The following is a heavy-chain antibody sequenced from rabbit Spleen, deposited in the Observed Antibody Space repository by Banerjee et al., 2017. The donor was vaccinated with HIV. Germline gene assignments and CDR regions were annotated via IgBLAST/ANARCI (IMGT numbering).Heavy chain of an antibody. CDR2: VGSDGGT. CDR1: GFSFSSSYN. CDR3: AREETLSSGVLLGYFNL. Sequence: QSLEESGGGLVKPGGTLTLTCTVSGFSFSSSYNIQWVRQAPGKGLEWIGCVGSDGGTVYASGAKGRFTISKTSSTTVTLQMTSLTAADTATYFCAREETLSSGVLLGYFNLWGPGTLVTVS. D-gene: IGHD1-1*01. J-gene: IGHJ4*01. V-gene: IGHV1S40*01.